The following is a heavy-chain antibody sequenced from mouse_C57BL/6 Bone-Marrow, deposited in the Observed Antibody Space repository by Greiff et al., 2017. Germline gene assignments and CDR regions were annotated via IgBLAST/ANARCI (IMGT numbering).Heavy chain of an antibody. D-gene: IGHD3-2*02. CDR3: ARHDAWLRLRSYYFDY. CDR1: GFTFSSYG. V-gene: IGHV5-6*02. Sequence: DVKLVESGGDLVKPGGSLKLSCAASGFTFSSYGMSWVRQTPDKRLEWVATISSGGSYTYYPDSVKGRFTISRDNAKNTLYLQMSSLKSEDTAMYYCARHDAWLRLRSYYFDYWGQGTTLTVSS. J-gene: IGHJ2*01. CDR2: ISSGGSYT.